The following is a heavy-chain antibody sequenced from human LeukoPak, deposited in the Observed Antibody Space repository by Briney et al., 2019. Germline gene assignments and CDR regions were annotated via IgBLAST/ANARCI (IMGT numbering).Heavy chain of an antibody. CDR1: GFTFSSYA. V-gene: IGHV3-23*01. Sequence: GGSLRLSCAASGFTFSSYAMSWVRQAPGKGLEWVSAISGSGGSTYYADSVKGRFTISRDNSKDTLYLQMNSLRAEDTAVYYCAKAPVAGYGTIFDYWGQGTLVTVSS. J-gene: IGHJ4*02. D-gene: IGHD6-19*01. CDR2: ISGSGGST. CDR3: AKAPVAGYGTIFDY.